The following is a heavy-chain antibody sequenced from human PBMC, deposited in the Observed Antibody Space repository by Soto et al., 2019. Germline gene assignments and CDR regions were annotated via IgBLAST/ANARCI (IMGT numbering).Heavy chain of an antibody. CDR1: GYTFTGYY. V-gene: IGHV1-2*02. J-gene: IGHJ6*02. CDR2: INPNSGGT. CDR3: AREAGTTSTYYYYGMDV. Sequence: QVQLVQSGAEVKKPGASVKVSCKASGYTFTGYYMHWVRQAPGQGLEWMGWINPNSGGTNYAQKFQGRVTMTRDTSISTAYMELSRLRSDDTAVYYCAREAGTTSTYYYYGMDVWGQETTVTVSS. D-gene: IGHD1-7*01.